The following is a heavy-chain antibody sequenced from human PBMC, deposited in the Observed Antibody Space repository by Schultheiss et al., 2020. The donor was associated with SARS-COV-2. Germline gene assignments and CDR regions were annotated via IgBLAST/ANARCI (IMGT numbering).Heavy chain of an antibody. V-gene: IGHV4-59*12. D-gene: IGHD3-10*01. CDR3: AREEVRGVITRFDY. CDR2: IYYSGST. J-gene: IGHJ4*02. CDR1: GGSISSYY. Sequence: ESLKISCTVSGGSISSYYWSWIRQPPGKGLEWIGYIYYSGSTNYNPSLKSRVTISVDTSKNQFSLKLSSVTAADTAVYYCAREEVRGVITRFDYWGQGTLVTVSS.